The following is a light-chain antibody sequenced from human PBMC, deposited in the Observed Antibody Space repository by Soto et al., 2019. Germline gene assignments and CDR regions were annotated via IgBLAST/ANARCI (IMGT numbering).Light chain of an antibody. CDR1: QNLVYSDGNTY. CDR2: AAS. CDR3: QQNSNLQAT. J-gene: IGKJ1*01. V-gene: IGKV2-30*01. Sequence: DVVMTQSPLSLPVTLGQPASISCRSSQNLVYSDGNTYVNWFQQKPGQPPRLLIYAASTRVAGIPDRISGSGSGTDFSLTISSLEPEDSAVYYCQQNSNLQATFGQGTKVDI.